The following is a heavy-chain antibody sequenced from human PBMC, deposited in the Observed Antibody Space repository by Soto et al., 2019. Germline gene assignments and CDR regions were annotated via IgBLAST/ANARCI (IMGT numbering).Heavy chain of an antibody. CDR1: GGTFSSYA. J-gene: IGHJ6*02. Sequence: GASVKVSCKASGGTFSSYAISWVRQAPGQGLEWMGGIIPIFGTANYAQKFQGRVTITADESTSTAYMELSSLRSEDTAVYYCARESGGSKTQPGGEDGGAYFYYGMDVWGQGTTVTVSS. CDR2: IIPIFGTA. D-gene: IGHD3-16*01. V-gene: IGHV1-69*13. CDR3: ARESGGSKTQPGGEDGGAYFYYGMDV.